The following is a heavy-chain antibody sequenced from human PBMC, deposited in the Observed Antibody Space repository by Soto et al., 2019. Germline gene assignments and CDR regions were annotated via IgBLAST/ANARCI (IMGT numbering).Heavy chain of an antibody. CDR2: IYYSGST. CDR3: ARDHYVYDILTGYGYYYGMDV. Sequence: QVQLQESGPGLVKPSQTLSLTCTVSGGSISSGDYYWSWIRQPPGKGLEWIGYIYYSGSTHYSPSPTSRVTISADTSKSQSSLKLSSVTAADTAVYYCARDHYVYDILTGYGYYYGMDVWGQGTTVTVSS. J-gene: IGHJ6*02. V-gene: IGHV4-30-4*01. CDR1: GGSISSGDYY. D-gene: IGHD3-9*01.